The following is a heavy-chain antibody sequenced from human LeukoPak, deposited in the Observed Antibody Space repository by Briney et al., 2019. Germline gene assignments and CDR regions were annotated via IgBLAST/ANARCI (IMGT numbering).Heavy chain of an antibody. V-gene: IGHV3-48*01. Sequence: GGSLRLSCAASGFTFSAYSMNWVRQAPGKGLEWVSYISSSSNTIYYADSVKGRFTISRDNDKNSLYLQMNSLRAEDTAVYYCARVSFYYDSSGPYWGQGTLVTVSS. CDR1: GFTFSAYS. CDR2: ISSSSNTI. D-gene: IGHD3-22*01. CDR3: ARVSFYYDSSGPY. J-gene: IGHJ4*02.